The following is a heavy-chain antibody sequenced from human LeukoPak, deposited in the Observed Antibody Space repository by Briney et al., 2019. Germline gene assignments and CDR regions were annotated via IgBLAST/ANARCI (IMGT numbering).Heavy chain of an antibody. CDR2: IYTSGST. D-gene: IGHD6-25*01. Sequence: PSETLSLTCTVSGGSISSGSYYWSWIRQPAGKGLEWIGRIYTSGSTNYNPSLKSRVTISVDTPKNQFSLKLSSVTAADTAVYYCARDLAGYYFDYWGQGTLVTVSS. CDR1: GGSISSGSYY. V-gene: IGHV4-61*02. CDR3: ARDLAGYYFDY. J-gene: IGHJ4*02.